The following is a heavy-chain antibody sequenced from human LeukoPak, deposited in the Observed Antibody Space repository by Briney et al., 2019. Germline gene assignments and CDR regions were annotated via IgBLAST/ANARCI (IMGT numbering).Heavy chain of an antibody. CDR2: ISYDGSNK. J-gene: IGHJ4*02. V-gene: IGHV3-30*03. CDR3: ARDLYYDSSGYSFDY. Sequence: GGSLRLSCEASTFNFGLYVMTWARQAPGKGLEWVAVISYDGSNKYYADSVKGRFTISRDNSKNTLYLQMNSLRAEDTAVYYCARDLYYDSSGYSFDYWGQGTLVTVSS. CDR1: TFNFGLYV. D-gene: IGHD3-22*01.